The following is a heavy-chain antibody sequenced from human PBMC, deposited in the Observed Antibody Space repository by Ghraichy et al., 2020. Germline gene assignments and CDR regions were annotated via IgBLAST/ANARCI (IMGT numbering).Heavy chain of an antibody. Sequence: SETLSLTCAVYGGSFSGYYWSWIRQPPGKGLEWIGEINHSGSTNYNPSLKSQVTISVDTSKNQFSLKLSSVTAADTAVYYCARDGYSSGWYSLPFDYWGQGTLVTVSS. J-gene: IGHJ4*02. V-gene: IGHV4-34*01. CDR3: ARDGYSSGWYSLPFDY. CDR1: GGSFSGYY. CDR2: INHSGST. D-gene: IGHD6-19*01.